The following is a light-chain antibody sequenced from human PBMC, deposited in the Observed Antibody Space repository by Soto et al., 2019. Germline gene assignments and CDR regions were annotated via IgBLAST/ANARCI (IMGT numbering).Light chain of an antibody. CDR3: CAYAGSSTFVI. V-gene: IGLV2-23*02. J-gene: IGLJ2*01. Sequence: QSALTQPASVSGSPGQSIIISCTGTSSDVGSYNLVSWYQQHPGKVPKLMIYEVTKRPSGVSNRFSGSKSGNTASLTISGLQAEDEADYYCCAYAGSSTFVIFGGGTQLTVL. CDR2: EVT. CDR1: SSDVGSYNL.